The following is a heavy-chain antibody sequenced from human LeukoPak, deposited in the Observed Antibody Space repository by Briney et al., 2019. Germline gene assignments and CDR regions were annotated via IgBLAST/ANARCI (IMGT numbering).Heavy chain of an antibody. V-gene: IGHV4-59*11. CDR3: ARAKGYSYGFLREGNMDV. CDR2: IYYSGST. Sequence: SETLSLTCTVSGGSISSHYWSWIRQPPGKGLEWIGYIYYSGSTNYNPSLTSRVTISVATSKSKFSLKLSSVTAADTAVYYCARAKGYSYGFLREGNMDVWGKGTTVTVSS. J-gene: IGHJ6*03. CDR1: GGSISSHY. D-gene: IGHD5-18*01.